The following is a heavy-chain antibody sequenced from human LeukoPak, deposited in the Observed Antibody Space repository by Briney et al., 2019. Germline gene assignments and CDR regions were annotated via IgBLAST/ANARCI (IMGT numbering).Heavy chain of an antibody. CDR3: ARWGEDYYDSSGYYHD. J-gene: IGHJ4*02. Sequence: GSSVKVSCKASGGTFISYAISWVRQAPGQGLEWMGRIIPIFGIANYAQKFQGRVTITADKSTSTAYMELSSLRSEDTAVYYCARWGEDYYDSSGYYHDWGQGTLVTVSS. CDR2: IIPIFGIA. V-gene: IGHV1-69*04. D-gene: IGHD3-22*01. CDR1: GGTFISYA.